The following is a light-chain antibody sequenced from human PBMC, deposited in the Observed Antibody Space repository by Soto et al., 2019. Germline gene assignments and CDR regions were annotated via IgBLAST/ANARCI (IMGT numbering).Light chain of an antibody. CDR2: DVR. Sequence: QSALTQPASVSGSPGQSITISCTGTSSDVGAYDFVPWYQQHPDKAPKLMIYDVRNRPSGVSNRFSGSKSGNTASLTISGLQPEDEADYYCSSYTTSNTRQTVFGNGTKVTVL. V-gene: IGLV2-14*03. CDR1: SSDVGAYDF. J-gene: IGLJ1*01. CDR3: SSYTTSNTRQTV.